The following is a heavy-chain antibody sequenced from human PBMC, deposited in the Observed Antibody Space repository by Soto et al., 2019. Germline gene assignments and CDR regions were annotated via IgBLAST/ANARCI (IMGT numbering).Heavy chain of an antibody. CDR2: ITFDGSSQ. CDR3: AKDRTVYCSDGLCYEHFHYGMDV. Sequence: QVQLVESGGRVVHPGTSLRLSCEVSGFSFNSYAIHWVRQAPGKGLEWVAAITFDGSSQFYAGSVRGRFTISRDNSRNTLFLYRTRIIPEDTAMYFCAKDRTVYCSDGLCYEHFHYGMDVWCQGTTVT. V-gene: IGHV3-30*04. CDR1: GFSFNSYA. D-gene: IGHD2-15*01. J-gene: IGHJ6*02.